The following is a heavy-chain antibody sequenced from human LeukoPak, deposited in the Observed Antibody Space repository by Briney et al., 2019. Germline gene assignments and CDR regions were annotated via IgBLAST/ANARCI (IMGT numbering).Heavy chain of an antibody. CDR3: ARYSSSWYYFHMDV. V-gene: IGHV3-11*04. CDR2: ISSSGSTI. Sequence: GGSLRLSCAASGFTVSSNYMNWIRQAPGKGLEWVSYISSSGSTIYYADSVKGRFTISRDNAKNSLYLQMNSLRAEDTAVYYCARYSSSWYYFHMDVWGKGTTVTVSS. J-gene: IGHJ6*03. CDR1: GFTVSSNY. D-gene: IGHD6-13*01.